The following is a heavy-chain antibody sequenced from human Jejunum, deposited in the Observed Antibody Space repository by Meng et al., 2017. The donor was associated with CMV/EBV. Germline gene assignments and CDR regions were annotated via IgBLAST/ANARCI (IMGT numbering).Heavy chain of an antibody. CDR2: IKSKSDGGAI. CDR1: GFTLKNAW. V-gene: IGHV3-15*01. CDR3: TTDRREGTNQQFDF. Sequence: GFTLKNAWMCSVRQAPGEGLEWVGRIKSKSDGGAIDYAAPVRGRFTISRDDSENMLYLQMSSLKTEDTAVYFCTTDRREGTNQQFDFWGQGTLVTVSS. J-gene: IGHJ5*01. D-gene: IGHD1-1*01.